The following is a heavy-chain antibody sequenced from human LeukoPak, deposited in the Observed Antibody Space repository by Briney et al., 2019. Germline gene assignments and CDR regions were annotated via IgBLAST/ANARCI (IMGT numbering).Heavy chain of an antibody. D-gene: IGHD3-22*01. CDR1: GFTFSSYW. CDR3: ARSQYYYDSSGYKNYYYYYMDV. V-gene: IGHV3-74*01. CDR2: INSDGSST. J-gene: IGHJ6*03. Sequence: PGGSLRLSCAASGFTFSSYWMHWVRQAPGKGLVWVSRINSDGSSTSYADFVKGRFTISRDNAKNTLYLQMNSLRAEDTAVYYCARSQYYYDSSGYKNYYYYYMDVWAKGPRSPSP.